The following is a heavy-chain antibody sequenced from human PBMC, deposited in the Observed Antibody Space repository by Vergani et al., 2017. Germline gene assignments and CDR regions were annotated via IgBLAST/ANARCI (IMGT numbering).Heavy chain of an antibody. CDR3: ASDRITIFGVARNFYGMDV. J-gene: IGHJ6*02. Sequence: KESGPVLVKPTETLTLTCTVSGFSLSNARMGVSWIRQHPGKGLEWIGYIYYSGSTYYNPSLKSRVTISVDTSKNQFSLKLSSVTAADTAVYYCASDRITIFGVARNFYGMDVWGQGTTVTVSS. CDR1: GFSLSNARMG. CDR2: IYYSGST. V-gene: IGHV4-31*03. D-gene: IGHD3-3*01.